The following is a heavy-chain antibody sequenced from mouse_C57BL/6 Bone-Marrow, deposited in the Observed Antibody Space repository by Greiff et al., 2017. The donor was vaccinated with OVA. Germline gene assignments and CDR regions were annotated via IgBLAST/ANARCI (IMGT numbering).Heavy chain of an antibody. CDR1: GFTFSSYA. V-gene: IGHV5-4*01. D-gene: IGHD2-4*01. J-gene: IGHJ2*01. CDR3: ARDPTMITSFFDY. CDR2: ISDGGSYT. Sequence: EVQLVESGGGLVKPGGSLKLSCAASGFTFSSYAMSWVRQTPDKRLEWVATISDGGSYTYYPDNVKGRFTISRDNAKNNLYLQMSHLKSEDTAMYYCARDPTMITSFFDYWGQGTTLTVSS.